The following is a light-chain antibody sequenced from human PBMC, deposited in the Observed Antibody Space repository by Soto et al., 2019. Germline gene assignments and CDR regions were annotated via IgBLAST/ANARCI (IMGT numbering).Light chain of an antibody. J-gene: IGKJ2*01. V-gene: IGKV3-15*01. Sequence: EIVMTQSPATLSVSPGERATLSCRASQSVSSNLAWYQQKPGQAPRLLIHGASIRATGIPARFSGSGAGTEFTLTISSLQSEDFAVYYCQQYNNWPPNTFGQGTKLEIK. CDR3: QQYNNWPPNT. CDR2: GAS. CDR1: QSVSSN.